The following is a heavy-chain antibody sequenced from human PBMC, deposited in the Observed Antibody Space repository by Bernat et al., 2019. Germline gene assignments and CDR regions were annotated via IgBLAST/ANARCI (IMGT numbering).Heavy chain of an antibody. J-gene: IGHJ6*02. CDR1: GFTFSSYA. CDR2: ISGRGGST. CDR3: AKDLQYSSSWYPYYYYGMDV. V-gene: IGHV3-23*01. Sequence: EVQLLESGGGLVQPGGSLRLSCAASGFTFSSYAMSWVRQAPGKGLEWVSAISGRGGSTYYADSVKGRFTISRDNSKNTLYLQMNSLRAEDTAVYYCAKDLQYSSSWYPYYYYGMDVWGQGTTVTVSS. D-gene: IGHD6-13*01.